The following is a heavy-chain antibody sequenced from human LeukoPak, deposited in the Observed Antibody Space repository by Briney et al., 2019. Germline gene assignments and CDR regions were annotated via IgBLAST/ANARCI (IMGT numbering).Heavy chain of an antibody. Sequence: ASVKVSCKASGYTFTSYDINWVRQATGQGLEWMGWMNPNSGNTGYAQKFQGRVTMTRNTSISTAYMELSSLRSEDTAVYYCARAHDHYSSGWYGYWGQRTLVTASS. CDR3: ARAHDHYSSGWYGY. D-gene: IGHD6-19*01. CDR2: MNPNSGNT. J-gene: IGHJ4*02. CDR1: GYTFTSYD. V-gene: IGHV1-8*01.